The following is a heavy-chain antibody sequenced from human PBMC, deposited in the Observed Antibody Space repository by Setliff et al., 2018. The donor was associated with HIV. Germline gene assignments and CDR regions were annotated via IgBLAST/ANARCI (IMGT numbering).Heavy chain of an antibody. CDR2: IYSDGRT. CDR3: AKGVKWLDT. J-gene: IGHJ5*02. CDR1: GFTVSDTH. V-gene: IGHV3-53*01. D-gene: IGHD3-16*01. Sequence: GGSLRLSCAASGFTVSDTHMTWVRQAPGKGLEWVSFIYSDGRTYYAESVKGRFTISRDDSKNTLYLQMHSLRVEDTAAYYCAKGVKWLDTWGQGILVTVSS.